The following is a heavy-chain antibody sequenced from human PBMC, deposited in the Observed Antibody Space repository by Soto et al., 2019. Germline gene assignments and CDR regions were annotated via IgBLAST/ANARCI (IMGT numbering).Heavy chain of an antibody. CDR3: ARSRRGAYSSGWYSPSGYYNYGIDV. CDR2: IYYSGST. J-gene: IGHJ6*02. D-gene: IGHD6-19*01. CDR1: GGSISSYY. V-gene: IGHV4-59*01. Sequence: PSETLSLTCTVSGGSISSYYWSWIRQPPGKGLEWIGYIYYSGSTNYNPSLKSRVTISVDTSKNQFSLKLSSVTAADTAVYYCARSRRGAYSSGWYSPSGYYNYGIDVWGQGTKVTVSS.